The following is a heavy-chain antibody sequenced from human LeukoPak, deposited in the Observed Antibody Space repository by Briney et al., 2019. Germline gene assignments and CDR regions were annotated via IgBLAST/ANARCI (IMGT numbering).Heavy chain of an antibody. Sequence: SQTLSLTCAISGDSVSSNSAAWNWIRQSPSRGLEWLGRTYYRSKWYNDYAVSVKSRITINPDTSKNQFSLQLNSVTAADTAVYYCARDKRQSNIRNCSGGSCYSRNNWFDPWGQGTLVTVSS. CDR3: ARDKRQSNIRNCSGGSCYSRNNWFDP. CDR1: GDSVSSNSAA. D-gene: IGHD2-15*01. J-gene: IGHJ5*02. CDR2: TYYRSKWYN. V-gene: IGHV6-1*01.